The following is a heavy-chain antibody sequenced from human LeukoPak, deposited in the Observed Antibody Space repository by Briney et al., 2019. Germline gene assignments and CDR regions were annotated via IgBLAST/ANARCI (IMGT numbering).Heavy chain of an antibody. D-gene: IGHD3-10*02. CDR3: TRLFGGGLNGMDV. Sequence: PGGSLRLSCAASGFTFSGSAMHWVRQASGKGLEWVGRIRSKVNGYATAYAASVKDRFTISRDDSKNTAYLQMNSLKTEDMAVYYCTRLFGGGLNGMDVWGQGTTVTVSS. CDR1: GFTFSGSA. CDR2: IRSKVNGYAT. V-gene: IGHV3-73*01. J-gene: IGHJ6*02.